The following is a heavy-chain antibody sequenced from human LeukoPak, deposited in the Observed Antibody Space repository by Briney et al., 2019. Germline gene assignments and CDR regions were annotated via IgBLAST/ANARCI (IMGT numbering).Heavy chain of an antibody. CDR1: GGSISSHY. CDR2: IYYSGST. J-gene: IGHJ4*02. V-gene: IGHV4-59*11. CDR3: ARGLGGYYDSSGYYYFDY. D-gene: IGHD3-22*01. Sequence: SETLSLTCTVSGGSISSHYWSWIRQPPGKGLEWIGYIYYSGSTNYNPSLKSRVTISVDTSKNQFSLKLSSVTAADTAVYYCARGLGGYYDSSGYYYFDYWGQGTLVTVSS.